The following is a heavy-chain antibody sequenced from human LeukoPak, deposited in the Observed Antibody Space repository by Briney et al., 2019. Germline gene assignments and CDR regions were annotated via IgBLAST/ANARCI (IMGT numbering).Heavy chain of an antibody. CDR2: IIPILGTA. CDR1: GGTFSSYA. V-gene: IGHV1-69*13. CDR3: ARDQAWRIWSGYQRKGAAAFDI. Sequence: SVNVSCKASGGTFSSYAISWVRQAPGQGLEWMGGIIPILGTANYAQKFQGRVTITADESTSTAYMELSSLRSEDTAVYYCARDQAWRIWSGYQRKGAAAFDIWGQGTMVTVSS. J-gene: IGHJ3*02. D-gene: IGHD3-3*01.